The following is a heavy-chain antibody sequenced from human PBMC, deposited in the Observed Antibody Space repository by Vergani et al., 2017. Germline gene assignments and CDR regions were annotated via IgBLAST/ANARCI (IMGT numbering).Heavy chain of an antibody. CDR2: FDPEDGET. V-gene: IGHV1-24*01. Sequence: QVQLVQSGAEVKKPGASVKVSCTVSGYTLTELSMHWVRQAPGQGLEWMGGFDPEDGETIYGQKFQGRVTMTEDTSTDPGYMELSSLRSEDTAVYYCATLKLWFGSLDYWGQGTLVTVSS. CDR3: ATLKLWFGSLDY. J-gene: IGHJ4*02. CDR1: GYTLTELS. D-gene: IGHD3-10*01.